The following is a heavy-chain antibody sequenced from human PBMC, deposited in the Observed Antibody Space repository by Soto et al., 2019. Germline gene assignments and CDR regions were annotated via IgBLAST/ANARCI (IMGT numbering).Heavy chain of an antibody. CDR3: VRDKGSYQETWFDT. D-gene: IGHD3-16*02. Sequence: QVQLQESGPGQVKSSETLSLTCTVSGGSMTSYYWSWIRKSAGKGLEWIGRIYISGLTNYNPSLESRVTMSVDTSKNQFSLRLSSVTAADTAVYYCVRDKGSYQETWFDTWGQGILVSVSS. CDR2: IYISGLT. V-gene: IGHV4-4*07. J-gene: IGHJ5*02. CDR1: GGSMTSYY.